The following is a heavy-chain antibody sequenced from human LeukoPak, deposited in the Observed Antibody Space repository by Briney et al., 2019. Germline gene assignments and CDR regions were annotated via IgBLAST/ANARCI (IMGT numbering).Heavy chain of an antibody. J-gene: IGHJ6*01. CDR2: ISSGGHNI. CDR3: ARHGDGFYHGMDV. Sequence: GGSLRLSCAASDFTFSRDSMSWFRKAPGEWLEWVSSISSGGHNIYYADPVKGRFTISRDNAKNSLSLQMNSLRVEDTAVYYCARHGDGFYHGMDVWGQGTTVTVSS. CDR1: DFTFSRDS. V-gene: IGHV3-21*01. D-gene: IGHD4-17*01.